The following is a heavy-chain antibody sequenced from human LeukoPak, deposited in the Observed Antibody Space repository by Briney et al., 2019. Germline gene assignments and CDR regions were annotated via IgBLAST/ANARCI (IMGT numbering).Heavy chain of an antibody. CDR1: GFTFRSYW. CDR3: ARGGQAGTGDL. Sequence: PGGSLRLSCAASGFTFRSYWMTWVRQSPGKGLEWVANIKQDGGETYHVDSVKGRFTISRDNAKDSLYLEMNSLRAEDTAVYYCARGGQAGTGDLWGQGTLVTVSS. CDR2: IKQDGGET. D-gene: IGHD3-10*01. J-gene: IGHJ5*02. V-gene: IGHV3-7*01.